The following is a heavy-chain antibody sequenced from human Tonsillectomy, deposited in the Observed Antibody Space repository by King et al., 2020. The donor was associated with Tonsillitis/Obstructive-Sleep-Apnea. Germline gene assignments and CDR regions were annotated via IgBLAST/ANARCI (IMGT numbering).Heavy chain of an antibody. V-gene: IGHV4-34*01. CDR2: INHSGST. Sequence: VQLQQWGAGLLKPSETLSLTCAVYGGSFSGYYWSWIRQPPGKGLEWIGEINHSGSTNYNPSLKSRVTISVDTSKNQFSLKLSSVTAADTAVYYCARGRHLISTIVVVVAATRRNWFDPWGQGTLVTVSS. J-gene: IGHJ5*02. D-gene: IGHD2-15*01. CDR1: GGSFSGYY. CDR3: ARGRHLISTIVVVVAATRRNWFDP.